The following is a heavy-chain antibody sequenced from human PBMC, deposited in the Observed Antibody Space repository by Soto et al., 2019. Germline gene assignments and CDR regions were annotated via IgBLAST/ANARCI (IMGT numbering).Heavy chain of an antibody. Sequence: ASVKVSCKASGYTFTSYGISWVRQAPGQGLEWMGWISAYNGNTNYAQKLQGRVTMTTDTSTSTAYMKLRSLRAEDTAVYYCARNLGVGYDFWSGYPPPDGMDVWGQGTTVTVSS. D-gene: IGHD3-3*01. J-gene: IGHJ6*02. CDR3: ARNLGVGYDFWSGYPPPDGMDV. CDR1: GYTFTSYG. V-gene: IGHV1-18*01. CDR2: ISAYNGNT.